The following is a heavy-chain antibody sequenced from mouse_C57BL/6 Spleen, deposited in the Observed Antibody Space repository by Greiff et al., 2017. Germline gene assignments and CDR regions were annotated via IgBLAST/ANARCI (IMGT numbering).Heavy chain of an antibody. CDR2: IDPSDSYT. J-gene: IGHJ4*01. V-gene: IGHV1-69*01. D-gene: IGHD3-3*01. CDR1: GYTFTSYW. Sequence: VQLQQPGAELVMPGASVKLSCKASGYTFTSYWMHWVKQRPGQGLEWIGEIDPSDSYTNYNQKFKGKSTLTVDKSSSTAYMQLSSLTSEDSAVYYCARVGTYMDYWGQGTSVTVSS. CDR3: ARVGTYMDY.